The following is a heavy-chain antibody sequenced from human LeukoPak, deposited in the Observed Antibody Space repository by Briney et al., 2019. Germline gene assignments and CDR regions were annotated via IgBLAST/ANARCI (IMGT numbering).Heavy chain of an antibody. V-gene: IGHV3-23*01. Sequence: QPGGSLRISCAASGFTFSSYGMNWVRQSPGKGLEWVSTISGSADNTYYADSVTGRFTISRDQSKNTLYLQMSSLKPDDTAVYYCAKSPSYTGSYRYFDYWGQGTLVTVSS. CDR1: GFTFSSYG. J-gene: IGHJ4*02. D-gene: IGHD3-16*02. CDR3: AKSPSYTGSYRYFDY. CDR2: ISGSADNT.